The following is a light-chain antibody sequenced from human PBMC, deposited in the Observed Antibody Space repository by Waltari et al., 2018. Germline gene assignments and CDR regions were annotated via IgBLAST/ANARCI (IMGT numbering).Light chain of an antibody. CDR1: QVLRSW. CDR3: QQAHTFPPT. V-gene: IGKV1-12*01. CDR2: AAS. Sequence: DIQMTQSPSSVSASIGDRVTITCRASQVLRSWLAWYQQKPGKAPKLLIYAASTLQSGVPSRFSGSGSGTDFTLTISSLQPEDFGIYYCQQAHTFPPTFGPGTKVHIK. J-gene: IGKJ3*01.